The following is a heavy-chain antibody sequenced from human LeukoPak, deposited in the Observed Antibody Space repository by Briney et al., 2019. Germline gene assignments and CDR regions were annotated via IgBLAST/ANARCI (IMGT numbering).Heavy chain of an antibody. D-gene: IGHD5-18*01. Sequence: SETLSLTCTVSGGSISSGTYYWSWIRQPPGKGLEWIGRIHTSGSANYSPSLKSRVTISVDTSKNQFSLKLSSVTAADTAVYYCARRGGPYSYGYFDHWGQGSLVTISS. CDR1: GGSISSGTYY. V-gene: IGHV4-61*02. J-gene: IGHJ4*02. CDR3: ARRGGPYSYGYFDH. CDR2: IHTSGSA.